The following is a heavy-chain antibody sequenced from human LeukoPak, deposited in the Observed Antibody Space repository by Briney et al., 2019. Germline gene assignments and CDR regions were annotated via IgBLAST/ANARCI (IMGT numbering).Heavy chain of an antibody. CDR1: GGSISSSSYY. Sequence: SETLSLTCTVSGGSISSSSYYWGWIRQPPGKGLEWIGSIYYSGSTYYNPSLKSRVTISVDTSKNQFSPKLSSVTAADTAVYYCARHGDIVVVPAAMRGAPGSNWSDPWGQGTLVTVSS. CDR3: ARHGDIVVVPAAMRGAPGSNWSDP. D-gene: IGHD2-2*01. V-gene: IGHV4-39*01. J-gene: IGHJ5*02. CDR2: IYYSGST.